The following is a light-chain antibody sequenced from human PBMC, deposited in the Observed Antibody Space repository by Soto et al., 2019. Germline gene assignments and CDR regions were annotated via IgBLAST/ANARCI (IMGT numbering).Light chain of an antibody. CDR2: GAS. J-gene: IGKJ1*01. V-gene: IGKV3-20*01. Sequence: EIVLTQSPGTLSLSPGERASLSCRASQSVSSSYLGWYQQKPGQAPRPLIYGASGRATGVPDRFSGSGSGTDFTLTISRLESEDFAVYYCQQYGSSPQTFGQGTKVEIK. CDR3: QQYGSSPQT. CDR1: QSVSSSY.